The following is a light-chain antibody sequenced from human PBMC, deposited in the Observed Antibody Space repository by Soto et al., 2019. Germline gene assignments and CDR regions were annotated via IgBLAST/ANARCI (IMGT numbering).Light chain of an antibody. J-gene: IGLJ3*02. Sequence: QSALTQPASVSGSPGQSITISCTGTSSDVGGYKYVSWYQQHPGKAPKVMIYEVNNRPSGVSNRFSGSKSGNTASLTISGPQAGDEADYYCSSYTASSTWVFGGGTKLTVL. CDR1: SSDVGGYKY. V-gene: IGLV2-14*01. CDR2: EVN. CDR3: SSYTASSTWV.